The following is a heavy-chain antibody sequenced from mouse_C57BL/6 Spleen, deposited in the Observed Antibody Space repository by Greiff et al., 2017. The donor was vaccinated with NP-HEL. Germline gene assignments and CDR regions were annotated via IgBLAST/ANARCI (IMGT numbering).Heavy chain of an antibody. CDR2: IWSGGST. Sequence: QVQLQHSGPGLVQPSQSLSITCTVSGFSLTSYGVHWVRQPPGKGLEWLGVIWSGGSTDYNAAFISRLSISKDNSKSQVFFKMNSLQADDTAIYYCAKSIGAVVADYYAMDYWGQGTSVTVSS. J-gene: IGHJ4*01. V-gene: IGHV2-4*01. D-gene: IGHD1-1*01. CDR3: AKSIGAVVADYYAMDY. CDR1: GFSLTSYG.